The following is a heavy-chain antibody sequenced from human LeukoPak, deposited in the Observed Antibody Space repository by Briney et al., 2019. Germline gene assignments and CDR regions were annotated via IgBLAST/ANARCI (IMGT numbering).Heavy chain of an antibody. J-gene: IGHJ4*02. CDR2: IYYSGST. CDR1: GGSISSYY. CDR3: AREVGLRYFDWLPKTFQEHPNFDY. Sequence: SETLSLTCTVSGGSISSYYWGWIRQPPGKGLEWIGNIYYSGSTYYSSSLKSRVIISVDTSKNQFSLKLSSVTAADTAVYYCAREVGLRYFDWLPKTFQEHPNFDYWGQGTLVTVSS. D-gene: IGHD3-9*01. V-gene: IGHV4-59*12.